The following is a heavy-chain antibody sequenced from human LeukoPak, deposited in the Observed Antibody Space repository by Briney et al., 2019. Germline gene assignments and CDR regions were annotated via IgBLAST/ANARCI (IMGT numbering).Heavy chain of an antibody. Sequence: GGSLRLSCVASGITFSSYSMNWVRQAPGKGLEWVSYISSFSGTINYADSVRGRFTISRDNAKNSLYLQMNSLKAEDTAVYYCARDQGGVGYWGQGTLVTVSS. J-gene: IGHJ4*02. CDR1: GITFSSYS. D-gene: IGHD3-16*01. CDR3: ARDQGGVGY. CDR2: ISSFSGTI. V-gene: IGHV3-48*01.